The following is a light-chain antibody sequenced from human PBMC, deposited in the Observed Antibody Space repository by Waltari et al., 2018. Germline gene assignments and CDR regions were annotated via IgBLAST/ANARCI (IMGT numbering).Light chain of an antibody. CDR2: AAS. Sequence: DIQMTQSPSSLSASVGDRVTITCRASQSISSYLNWYQQKPGKAPKLLIYAASSLQSGVPSRFSGSGSGTDFTLTISSLQPEDFATYYCQQSYSTLLTFGQGTRLVIK. J-gene: IGKJ5*01. CDR3: QQSYSTLLT. CDR1: QSISSY. V-gene: IGKV1-39*01.